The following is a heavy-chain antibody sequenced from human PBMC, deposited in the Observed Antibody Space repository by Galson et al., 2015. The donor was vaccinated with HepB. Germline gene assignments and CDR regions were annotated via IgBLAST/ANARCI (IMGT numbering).Heavy chain of an antibody. V-gene: IGHV4-39*01. D-gene: IGHD3-3*01. CDR3: ARMIRLFGFDP. CDR2: ICYSGRT. Sequence: SETLSLTCTVSGGSISSTTYCWGWVRQPPGTGLEWIGAICYSGRTYQKPSLKSRVIMSLDTSKNQFSLQLNSVTPEDTAVYYCARMIRLFGFDPWGQGTLVTVSS. J-gene: IGHJ5*02. CDR1: GGSISSTTYC.